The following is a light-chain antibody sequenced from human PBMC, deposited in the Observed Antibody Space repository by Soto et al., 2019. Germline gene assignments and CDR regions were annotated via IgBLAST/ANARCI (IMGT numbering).Light chain of an antibody. CDR1: QGIRND. Sequence: AIQMTQSPAALSASVGDRVTITCRASQGIRNDLGWYQQKPGKAPKLLIYAASTLQSGVPSRFSGSGSGTDFTLTISCLQSEDFATYYCQQYYSYSITFGQGTRLEIK. CDR3: QQYYSYSIT. J-gene: IGKJ5*01. V-gene: IGKV1-6*01. CDR2: AAS.